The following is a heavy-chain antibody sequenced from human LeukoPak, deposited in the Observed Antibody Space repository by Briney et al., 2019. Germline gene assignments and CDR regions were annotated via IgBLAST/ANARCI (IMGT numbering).Heavy chain of an antibody. D-gene: IGHD3-3*01. J-gene: IGHJ5*02. Sequence: GRSLRLSCAASGFTFSSYGMHWVRQAPGKGLEWVAVIWYDGSNKYYADSVKGRLTISRDNSKNTLYLQMNSLRAEDTAVYYCARDKEGLLEWSHWFDPWGQGTLVTVSS. CDR3: ARDKEGLLEWSHWFDP. CDR2: IWYDGSNK. V-gene: IGHV3-33*01. CDR1: GFTFSSYG.